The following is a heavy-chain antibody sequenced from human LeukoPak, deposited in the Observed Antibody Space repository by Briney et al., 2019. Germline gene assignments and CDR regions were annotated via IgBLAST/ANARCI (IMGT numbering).Heavy chain of an antibody. CDR2: ISEDGGST. CDR3: AKDATGTTYEYYYYYYMDV. J-gene: IGHJ6*03. V-gene: IGHV3-43*02. D-gene: IGHD1-1*01. Sequence: PGGSLRLSCAASGLTFDDYAMHWVRQAPGKGLEWVSLISEDGGSTYYADSVKGRFTISRDDSKNSLYLQMNSLRTEDTALYYCAKDATGTTYEYYYYYYMDVWGKGTTVTVSS. CDR1: GLTFDDYA.